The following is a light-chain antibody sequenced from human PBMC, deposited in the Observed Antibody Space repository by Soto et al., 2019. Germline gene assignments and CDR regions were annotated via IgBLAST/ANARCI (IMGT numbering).Light chain of an antibody. CDR3: QQYDDYSWKT. V-gene: IGKV1-5*01. CDR1: QSVGSW. CDR2: DAS. Sequence: DIQLTQSPSTLSASVGDRVTITCRASQSVGSWLAWYQQRPGKAPRLLIYDASSLDSGVPARFSGSGSGTEFTLTVSSLQPDDFATYYCQQYDDYSWKTFGQGTNV. J-gene: IGKJ1*01.